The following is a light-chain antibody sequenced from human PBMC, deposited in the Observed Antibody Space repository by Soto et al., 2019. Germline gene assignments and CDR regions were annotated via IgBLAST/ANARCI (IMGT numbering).Light chain of an antibody. CDR2: EGS. J-gene: IGLJ1*01. Sequence: QSALTQPASVSGSPGQSITISCTGASSDVGTYNLVSWYQQHPGKAPKLIIYEGSKRPSGVSNRFSGSKSGDTASLSISGLQADDEADYYCCSFARGTTYVFGTGTKVTV. CDR3: CSFARGTTYV. V-gene: IGLV2-23*01. CDR1: SSDVGTYNL.